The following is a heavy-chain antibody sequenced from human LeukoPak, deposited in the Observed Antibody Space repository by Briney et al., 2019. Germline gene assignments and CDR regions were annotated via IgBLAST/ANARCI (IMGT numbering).Heavy chain of an antibody. J-gene: IGHJ4*02. Sequence: PGGSLRLSCAASGFTFNRYWMNWVRQAPGKGLEWVANIKEDGSEQSYVDSVKGRFTISRDNAKNSLFLQMNSLRAEDTAVYYCVGAGYYFDYRGQGTLVTVSS. CDR1: GFTFNRYW. CDR2: IKEDGSEQ. V-gene: IGHV3-7*01. CDR3: VGAGYYFDY. D-gene: IGHD3-10*01.